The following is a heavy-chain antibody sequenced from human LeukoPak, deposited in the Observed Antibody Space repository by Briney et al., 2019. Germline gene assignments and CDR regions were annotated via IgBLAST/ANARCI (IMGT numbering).Heavy chain of an antibody. V-gene: IGHV3-7*01. CDR2: INQDGNEK. D-gene: IGHD7-27*01. J-gene: IGHJ4*02. CDR3: ARVDWGSSDY. Sequence: GGSLRLSCAASGFTFRNYWMSWVRQAPGKGLEWVANINQDGNEKYYVDSVKGRFTISRDNAKNSLYLQMNSLSAEDTAVYYCARVDWGSSDYWGQGTLVTVSS. CDR1: GFTFRNYW.